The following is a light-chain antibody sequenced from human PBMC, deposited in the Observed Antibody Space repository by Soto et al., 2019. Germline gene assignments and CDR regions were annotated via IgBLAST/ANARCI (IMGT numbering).Light chain of an antibody. CDR2: GAS. V-gene: IGKV3-20*01. CDR3: QRYGSSPFT. CDR1: QSVSSSY. Sequence: EIVLTQSPGTLSLSPGERATLSCRASQSVSSSYLAWYQQKPGQAPRLLVYGASSRATGIPDRFSGSGSGTDLTLTISRVEPEDFAVYYCQRYGSSPFTFGPGTRVDIK. J-gene: IGKJ3*01.